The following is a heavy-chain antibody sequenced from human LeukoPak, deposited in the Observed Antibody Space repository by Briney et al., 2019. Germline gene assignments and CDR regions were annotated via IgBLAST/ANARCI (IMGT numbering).Heavy chain of an antibody. D-gene: IGHD3-22*01. CDR1: GFTFSSYS. J-gene: IGHJ3*02. CDR3: ARPRHDSSGYGDAFDI. CDR2: ISSSSSTI. Sequence: TGGSLRLSCAASGFTFSSYSMNWVRQAPGKGLEWVSYISSSSSTIYYADSVKGRFTISRDNAKNSLYLQMNSLRAEDTAVYYCARPRHDSSGYGDAFDIWGQGTTVTVSS. V-gene: IGHV3-48*04.